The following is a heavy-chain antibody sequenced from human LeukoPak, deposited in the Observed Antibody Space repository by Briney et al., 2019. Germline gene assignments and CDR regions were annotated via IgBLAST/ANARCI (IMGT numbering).Heavy chain of an antibody. CDR2: INSDGSST. V-gene: IGHV3-74*01. J-gene: IGHJ4*02. CDR3: ARETHISSGGVTYFDY. D-gene: IGHD2-15*01. CDR1: GFTFSSYW. Sequence: GGSLRLSCAASGFTFSSYWMHWVCQAPGKGLVWVSRINSDGSSTSYADSVKGRFTISRDNAKNALYLQMNSLRAEDTAVYYCARETHISSGGVTYFDYWGQGTLVPVSS.